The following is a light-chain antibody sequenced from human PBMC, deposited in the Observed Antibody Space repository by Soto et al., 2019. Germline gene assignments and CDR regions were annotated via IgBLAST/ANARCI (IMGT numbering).Light chain of an antibody. CDR3: QQYHKWPIT. CDR1: QTVSSN. Sequence: EVVLTQSPDTLSVSPGERATLSCRASQTVSSNLAWYQQKPGQAPRLLIYYASTRATGIPARFSGSGSGTDFTLTISSLQSEDFAVYYCQQYHKWPITFGQGTRLEIK. V-gene: IGKV3-15*01. J-gene: IGKJ5*01. CDR2: YAS.